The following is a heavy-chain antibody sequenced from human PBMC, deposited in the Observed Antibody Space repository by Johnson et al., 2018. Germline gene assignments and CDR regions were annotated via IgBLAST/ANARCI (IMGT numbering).Heavy chain of an antibody. D-gene: IGHD6-6*01. V-gene: IGHV3-30*18. CDR3: AKEYSSSRRLYYYYYMDV. J-gene: IGHJ6*03. CDR2: ISFDENNK. Sequence: QVRLVEAGGGVVQPGRSLRLSCAASGFTFSSYGLHWVRQAPGKGLEWVALISFDENNKYYVESVKCRFTNSRDNPKNTLYLQMKSLRGEDTAVHYCAKEYSSSRRLYYYYYMDVWGKGTTVTVSS. CDR1: GFTFSSYG.